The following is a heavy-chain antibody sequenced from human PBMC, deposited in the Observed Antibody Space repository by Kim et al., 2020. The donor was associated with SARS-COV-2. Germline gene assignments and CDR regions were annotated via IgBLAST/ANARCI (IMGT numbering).Heavy chain of an antibody. V-gene: IGHV4-31*02. CDR3: ARRVGGTMMWHYFDY. J-gene: IGHJ4*02. D-gene: IGHD3-22*01. Sequence: PSLRSSVTLSVHTSKNQFSLKLSCVTAADTAVYYCARRVGGTMMWHYFDYWGQGTLVTVSS.